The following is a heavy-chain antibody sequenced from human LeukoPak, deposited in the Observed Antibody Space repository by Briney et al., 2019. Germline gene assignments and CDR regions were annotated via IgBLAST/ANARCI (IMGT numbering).Heavy chain of an antibody. Sequence: PSETLCLTCTVSGGSISSSSYYWGWIRQPPGKGLEWIGSIYYSGSTYYNPSLKSRVTISVDTSKNQFSLKLSSVTAADTAVYYCARFGNSHAFDIWGQGTMVTVSS. J-gene: IGHJ3*02. V-gene: IGHV4-39*01. D-gene: IGHD4-23*01. CDR1: GGSISSSSYY. CDR2: IYYSGST. CDR3: ARFGNSHAFDI.